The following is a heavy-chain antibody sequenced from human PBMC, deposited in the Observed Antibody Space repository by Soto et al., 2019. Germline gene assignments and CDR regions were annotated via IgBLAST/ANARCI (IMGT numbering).Heavy chain of an antibody. CDR3: AKGTGYYGSGRQYYYYYYGMDV. D-gene: IGHD3-10*01. J-gene: IGHJ6*02. V-gene: IGHV3-23*01. CDR2: ISGRSGST. CDR1: GFTFSSYA. Sequence: GGSLRLSCAASGFTFSSYAMSWVRQAPGKGLEWVSAISGRSGSTYYADSVKGRFTISRDNSKNTLYLQMNSLRAEDTAVYYCAKGTGYYGSGRQYYYYYYGMDVWGQGTTVTVSS.